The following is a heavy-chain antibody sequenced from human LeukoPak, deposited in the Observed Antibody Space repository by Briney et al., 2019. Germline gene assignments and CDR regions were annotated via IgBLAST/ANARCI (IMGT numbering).Heavy chain of an antibody. V-gene: IGHV1-46*01. CDR3: ARPQYSYGWYNWFDP. D-gene: IGHD5-18*01. CDR2: INPSGGST. Sequence: GASVKVSCKASGYTFTSYYMHWVRQAPGQGLEWMGIINPSGGSTSYAQKFQGRVTMTRDTSTSTVYMELSSLRSEDTAVYYCARPQYSYGWYNWFDPWGQGTLVTVSS. CDR1: GYTFTSYY. J-gene: IGHJ5*02.